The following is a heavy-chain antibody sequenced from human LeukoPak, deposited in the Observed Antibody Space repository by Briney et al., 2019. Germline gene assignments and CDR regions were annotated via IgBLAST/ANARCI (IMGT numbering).Heavy chain of an antibody. J-gene: IGHJ4*02. CDR1: GYTFTGYY. V-gene: IGHV1-2*02. CDR3: ARVRRWELLSLDY. Sequence: GAXXKVSCKASGYTFTGYYMHWVRQAPGQGLEGMGWINPKSGGTNYAQKFQGRVTMTRDTSISTAYMELSRLRSDDTAVYYCARVRRWELLSLDYWGQGTLVTVSS. CDR2: INPKSGGT. D-gene: IGHD1-26*01.